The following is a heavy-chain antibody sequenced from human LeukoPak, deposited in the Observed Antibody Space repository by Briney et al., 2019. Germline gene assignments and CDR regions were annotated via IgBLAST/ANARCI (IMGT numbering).Heavy chain of an antibody. CDR1: GGSISSYY. CDR3: ARHPRGVYYFDS. Sequence: SETLSLTCTVSGGSISSYYWSWIRQPPGKGLEWIGYIYYSGSTNYNPSLKSRVTISVDTSKNQFSLKLSSVTAADTAVYYCARHPRGVYYFDSWGQGTLVTVSS. D-gene: IGHD1-26*01. J-gene: IGHJ4*02. V-gene: IGHV4-59*01. CDR2: IYYSGST.